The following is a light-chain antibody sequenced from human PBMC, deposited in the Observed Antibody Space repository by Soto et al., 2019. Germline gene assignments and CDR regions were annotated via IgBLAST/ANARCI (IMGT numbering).Light chain of an antibody. CDR2: DVS. CDR1: SSDVGGYNY. V-gene: IGLV2-11*01. Sequence: QSVLPQPRSVSGSPGQAVTISCTGTSSDVGGYNYVSWYQQHPGKAPKLMIYDVSKRPSGVPDRFSGSKSGNTASLTISGLQAEDEAEYYCCSYAGTYTFLFGTGTKVTV. J-gene: IGLJ1*01. CDR3: CSYAGTYTFL.